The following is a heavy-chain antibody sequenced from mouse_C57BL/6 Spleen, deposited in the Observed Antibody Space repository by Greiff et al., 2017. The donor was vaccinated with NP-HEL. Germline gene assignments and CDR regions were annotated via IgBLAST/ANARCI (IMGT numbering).Heavy chain of an antibody. Sequence: VQLQQSGAELVKPGASVKLSCKASGYTFTSYWMHWVKQRPGQGLEWIGMIHPNSGSTNYNEKFKSKATLTVDKSSSTAYMQLSSLTSEDSAVYYVARDITTVVAYYDAMDYWGQGTSVTVSS. CDR3: ARDITTVVAYYDAMDY. D-gene: IGHD1-1*01. V-gene: IGHV1-64*01. CDR1: GYTFTSYW. J-gene: IGHJ4*01. CDR2: IHPNSGST.